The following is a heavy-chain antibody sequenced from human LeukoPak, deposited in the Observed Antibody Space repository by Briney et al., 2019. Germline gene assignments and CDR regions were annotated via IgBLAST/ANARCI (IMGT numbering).Heavy chain of an antibody. J-gene: IGHJ4*02. Sequence: ASVKVSCKVSGYTLTELSMHWVRQAPGKGLEWMGGFDPEDGETIYAQKFQGRVTMTEDTSTDTAYMELSSLRSEDTAVYYCATVGDDGSGWRHPPRDYWGQGTLVTVSS. CDR1: GYTLTELS. V-gene: IGHV1-24*01. CDR2: FDPEDGET. D-gene: IGHD3-22*01. CDR3: ATVGDDGSGWRHPPRDY.